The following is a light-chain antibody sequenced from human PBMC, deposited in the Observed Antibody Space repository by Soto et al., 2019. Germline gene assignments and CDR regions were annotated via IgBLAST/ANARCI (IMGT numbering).Light chain of an antibody. CDR1: QSPDTS. V-gene: IGKV3-11*01. J-gene: IGKJ1*01. Sequence: EIVLTQSPATLSLSPGERATLSCRASQSPDTSLAWYQQKSGQAPRLLIYDVSNRATGIPARFSGSGSGTDFTLTISSLEPEDSGVYYCHHRHGWPATFGRGTKVEVK. CDR2: DVS. CDR3: HHRHGWPAT.